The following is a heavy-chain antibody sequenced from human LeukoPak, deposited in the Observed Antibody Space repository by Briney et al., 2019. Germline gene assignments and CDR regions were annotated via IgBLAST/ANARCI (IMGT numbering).Heavy chain of an antibody. CDR1: GYTFTGYY. D-gene: IGHD3-9*01. Sequence: GASVKVSCTASGYTFTGYYMHWVRQAPGQGLEWMGWINPNSGGTNYAQKFQGRVTMTRDTSISTAYMELSRLRSDDTAVYYCARLTRTYYDILTGYGIDDYWGQGTLVTVSS. V-gene: IGHV1-2*02. J-gene: IGHJ4*02. CDR2: INPNSGGT. CDR3: ARLTRTYYDILTGYGIDDY.